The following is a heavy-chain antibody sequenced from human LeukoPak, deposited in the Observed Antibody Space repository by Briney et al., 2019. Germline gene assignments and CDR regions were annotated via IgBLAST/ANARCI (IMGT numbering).Heavy chain of an antibody. CDR1: GFIFSSYV. Sequence: GGSLRLSCEASGFIFSSYVMGWVRRAPGKGLEWVSSISVGGGDTFTADSVKGRFTITRENSKNTLYLQMMGLRVEDTAIYYCAKLNLGEMAYFDSWGQGILVTVSS. J-gene: IGHJ4*02. D-gene: IGHD2-21*01. V-gene: IGHV3-23*01. CDR2: ISVGGGDT. CDR3: AKLNLGEMAYFDS.